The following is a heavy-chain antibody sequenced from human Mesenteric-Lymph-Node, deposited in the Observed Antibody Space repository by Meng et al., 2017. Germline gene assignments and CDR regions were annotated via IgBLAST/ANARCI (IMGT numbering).Heavy chain of an antibody. J-gene: IGHJ4*02. D-gene: IGHD6-13*01. CDR3: ARSVGFIAAAGSVDY. CDR2: INPNSGGT. V-gene: IGHV1-2*02. Sequence: ASVKVSCKASGYTFTGYYMHWVRQAPGQGLEWMGWINPNSGGTNYAQKFQGRVTMTRDTSISTAYMELSRLRSDDTAVYYCARSVGFIAAAGSVDYWGQGTLVTVSS. CDR1: GYTFTGYY.